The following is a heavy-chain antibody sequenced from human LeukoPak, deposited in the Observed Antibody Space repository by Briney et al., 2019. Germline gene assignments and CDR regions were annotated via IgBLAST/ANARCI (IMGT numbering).Heavy chain of an antibody. Sequence: GGSLRPSCAASGFTFSDCYMSWVRQAPGKGLEWVSCISSSSSYTNYADSVKGRFTISRDNAKNSLYLQMNSLRAEDTAVYYCARLGYCSSTSCYDPALDAFDIWGQGTMVIVSS. CDR3: ARLGYCSSTSCYDPALDAFDI. CDR2: ISSSSSYT. J-gene: IGHJ3*02. V-gene: IGHV3-11*06. D-gene: IGHD2-2*01. CDR1: GFTFSDCY.